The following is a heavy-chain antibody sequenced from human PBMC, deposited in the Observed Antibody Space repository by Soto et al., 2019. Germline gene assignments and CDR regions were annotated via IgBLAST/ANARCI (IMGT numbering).Heavy chain of an antibody. J-gene: IGHJ4*02. V-gene: IGHV3-23*01. D-gene: IGHD3-9*01. CDR1: GFTFSSYA. CDR2: ISGSGGST. CDR3: AKANRYYDILTGYSTPFDY. Sequence: EVQLLESGGGLVQPGGSLRLSCAASGFTFSSYAMSWVRQAPGKGLEWVSAISGSGGSTYYADSVKGRFTISRDNSKNTLYLQMNSLRAEDTAVYYCAKANRYYDILTGYSTPFDYWGQGTLVTVSS.